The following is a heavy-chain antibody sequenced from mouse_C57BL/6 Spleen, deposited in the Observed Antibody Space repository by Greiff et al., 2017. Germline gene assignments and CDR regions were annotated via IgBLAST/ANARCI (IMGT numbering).Heavy chain of an antibody. CDR2: INPNNGGT. CDR1: GYTFTDYY. J-gene: IGHJ1*03. V-gene: IGHV1-26*01. CDR3: ARWPLGYFDV. Sequence: EVQLQQSGPELVKPGASVKISCKASGYTFTDYYMNWVKQSHGKSLEWIGDINPNNGGTSYNQKFKGKATLTVDKSSSTAYMELRSLTSEDSAVYYCARWPLGYFDVWGTGTTVTVSS.